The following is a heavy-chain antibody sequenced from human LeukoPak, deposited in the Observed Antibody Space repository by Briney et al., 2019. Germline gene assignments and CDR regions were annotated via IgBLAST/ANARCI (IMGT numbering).Heavy chain of an antibody. D-gene: IGHD4-11*01. CDR2: IIPIFGTA. V-gene: IGHV1-69*05. J-gene: IGHJ3*02. CDR3: ARVTTVTTYDAFDI. CDR1: GGTFSSHA. Sequence: ASVKVSCKASGGTFSSHAISWVRQAPGQGLEWMGGIIPIFGTANYAQKFQGRVTITTGESTSTAYMELSSLRSEDTAVYYCARVTTVTTYDAFDIWGQGTMVTVSS.